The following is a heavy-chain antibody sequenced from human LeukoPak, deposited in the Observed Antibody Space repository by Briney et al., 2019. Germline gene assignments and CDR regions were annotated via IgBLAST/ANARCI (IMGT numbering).Heavy chain of an antibody. V-gene: IGHV5-10-1*01. CDR2: IDPSDSHT. Sequence: GESLKISCKGSGXSFTSYWISWVRQMPGKGLEWMGRIDPSDSHTNYSPSFQGHVTISADKSISTAYLQWSSLKASDTAMYYCVSEYSSTSDAFDFWGQGTMVTLS. CDR1: GXSFTSYW. CDR3: VSEYSSTSDAFDF. D-gene: IGHD6-13*01. J-gene: IGHJ3*01.